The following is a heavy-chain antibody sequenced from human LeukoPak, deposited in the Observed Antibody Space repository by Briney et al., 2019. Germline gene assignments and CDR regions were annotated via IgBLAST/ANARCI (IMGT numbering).Heavy chain of an antibody. CDR3: ARGRRVRGVTGERSDYYYYGMDV. CDR2: INHSGST. V-gene: IGHV4-34*01. D-gene: IGHD3-10*01. J-gene: IGHJ6*02. CDR1: GGSFSGYY. Sequence: SETLSLTCAVYGGSFSGYYWSWIRQPPGKGLEWIGEINHSGSTNYNPSLKSRVTISVDTSKNQFSLKLSSVTAADTAVYYCARGRRVRGVTGERSDYYYYGMDVWGQGTTVTVSS.